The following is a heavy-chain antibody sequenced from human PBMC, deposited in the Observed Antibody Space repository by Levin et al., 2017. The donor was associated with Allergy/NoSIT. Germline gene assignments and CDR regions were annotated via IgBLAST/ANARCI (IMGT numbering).Heavy chain of an antibody. Sequence: GGSLRLSCTVSGFTFGDYAMKWFRQAPGKGLEWVSFIRSNIHGGTTEYAASVKGRFIMSRDDSKSTVYLQRNSLKTEDTAVYVCTKVLVAAGPRLDYWGQGTLVNVSS. V-gene: IGHV3-49*03. CDR1: GFTFGDYA. CDR3: TKVLVAAGPRLDY. J-gene: IGHJ4*02. CDR2: IRSNIHGGTT. D-gene: IGHD6-13*01.